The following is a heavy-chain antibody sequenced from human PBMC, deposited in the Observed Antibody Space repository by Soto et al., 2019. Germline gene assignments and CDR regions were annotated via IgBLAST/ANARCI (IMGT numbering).Heavy chain of an antibody. Sequence: EVQLVESGGGLVKPGGSLRLSCVASGFTFSPYGMNWVRQAPGKGLEWVSSISGSSGYIYQADSVKGRFTIFRDNANNSLYLQMNSLRAEDTAVYYCARRVIAGTTDVDYWGQGTLVTVSS. V-gene: IGHV3-21*01. CDR2: ISGSSGYI. CDR1: GFTFSPYG. D-gene: IGHD1-7*01. CDR3: ARRVIAGTTDVDY. J-gene: IGHJ4*02.